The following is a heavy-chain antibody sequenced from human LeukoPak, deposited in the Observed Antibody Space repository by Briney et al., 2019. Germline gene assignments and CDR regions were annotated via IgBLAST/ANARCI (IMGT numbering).Heavy chain of an antibody. D-gene: IGHD3-16*01. CDR2: IYYSGST. J-gene: IGHJ4*02. CDR3: ARGGGSTGYYFDF. CDR1: GGSISSYY. Sequence: PSETLSLTCTVSGGSISSYYWGWIRQPPGKGLEWIGYIYYSGSTNYNPSLKSRVTISVDTSKNQFSLNVSPVTAADTAVYYCARGGGSTGYYFDFWGQGNLVAVSS. V-gene: IGHV4-59*12.